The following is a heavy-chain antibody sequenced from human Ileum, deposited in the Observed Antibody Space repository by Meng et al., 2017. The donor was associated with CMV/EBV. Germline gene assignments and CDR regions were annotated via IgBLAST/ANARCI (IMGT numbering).Heavy chain of an antibody. CDR1: DGSISYYY. J-gene: IGHJ5*02. CDR3: ATTGGRIPNAIFGHWFDP. D-gene: IGHD2-2*01. V-gene: IGHV4-4*07. Sequence: QVKVQESGPGMVKPSETLSLTCTVTDGSISYYYWSWIRQSADKGLEWIGRISSSGSINYNPSLESRLTLSVDTSKKQLSLKLSSVTAADTAVYYCATTGGRIPNAIFGHWFDPWGQGTLVTVSS. CDR2: ISSSGSI.